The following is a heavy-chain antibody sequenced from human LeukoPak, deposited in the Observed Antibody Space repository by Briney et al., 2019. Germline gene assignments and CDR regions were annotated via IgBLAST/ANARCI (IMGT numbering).Heavy chain of an antibody. CDR1: GYTFSSYS. CDR2: ISSSSSYI. Sequence: GGSLRLSCAASGYTFSSYSMNWVRQAPGKGLEWVSSISSSSSYIYYADSVKGRFTISRDNAKNSLYLQMNSLRAEDTAVYYCARAYYYDSSGYYYAFDYWGQGTLVTVSS. D-gene: IGHD3-22*01. J-gene: IGHJ4*02. V-gene: IGHV3-21*01. CDR3: ARAYYYDSSGYYYAFDY.